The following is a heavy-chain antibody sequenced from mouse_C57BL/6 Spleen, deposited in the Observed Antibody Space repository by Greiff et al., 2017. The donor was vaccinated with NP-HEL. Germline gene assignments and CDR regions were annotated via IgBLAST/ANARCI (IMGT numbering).Heavy chain of an antibody. D-gene: IGHD1-1*01. V-gene: IGHV1-4*01. CDR2: INPSSGYT. J-gene: IGHJ4*01. CDR1: GYTFTSYT. Sequence: VKLMESGAELARPGASVKMSCKASGYTFTSYTMHWVKQRPGQGLEWIGYINPSSGYTKYNQKFKDKAKLTADKSSSTAYMQLSSLTSEDSAVYYCARDQSVVPMDYWGQGTSVTVSS. CDR3: ARDQSVVPMDY.